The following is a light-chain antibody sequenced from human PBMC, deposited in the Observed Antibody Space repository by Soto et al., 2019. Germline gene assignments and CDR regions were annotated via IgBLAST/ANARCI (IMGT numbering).Light chain of an antibody. V-gene: IGKV1-33*01. CDR1: QDISNY. Sequence: DIQMTQSPSSLSASVGDRVTITRQASQDISNYLNWYQQKPGKAPRLLIYDASNLETAVPSRFSGSGSGTDFTFTISSLQPEDIATYYCQQYDDQQYDDLLITFGQGTRLEIK. CDR3: QQYDDQQYDDLLIT. CDR2: DAS. J-gene: IGKJ5*01.